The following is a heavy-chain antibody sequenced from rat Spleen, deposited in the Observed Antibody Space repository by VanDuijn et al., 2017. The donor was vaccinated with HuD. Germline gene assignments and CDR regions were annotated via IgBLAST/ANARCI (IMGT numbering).Heavy chain of an antibody. D-gene: IGHD3-5*01. CDR2: INNDGSST. CDR1: GFTFSGNN. CDR3: ARRTHGDY. Sequence: EVQLVESGGNLVQPGRSLKLSCAASGFTFSGNNMAWVCQTPKKGLEWVATINNDGSSTYYRDSVKGRFTISRENAKSTLYLQMDSLRSEDTATYFFARRTHGDYWGQGVMVTVSS. V-gene: IGHV5-7*01. J-gene: IGHJ2*01.